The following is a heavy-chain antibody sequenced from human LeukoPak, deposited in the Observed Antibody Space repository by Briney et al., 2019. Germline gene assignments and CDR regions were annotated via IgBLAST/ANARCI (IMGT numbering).Heavy chain of an antibody. CDR1: GFTFGGYA. D-gene: IGHD1-14*01. V-gene: IGHV3-15*01. J-gene: IGHJ4*02. CDR3: NIYND. Sequence: GGSLRLSCAASGFTFGGYAMRWFRQAPGKGLEWVGRIKSKTDGGTTDYAAPVKGRFTISRDDSKNTMYLKMNSLKTEATAVYYCNIYNDWGQGNLVTVSS. CDR2: IKSKTDGGTT.